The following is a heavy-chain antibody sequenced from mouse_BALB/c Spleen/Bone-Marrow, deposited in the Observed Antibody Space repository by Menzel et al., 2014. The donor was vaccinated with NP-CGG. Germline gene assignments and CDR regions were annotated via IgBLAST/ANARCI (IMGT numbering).Heavy chain of an antibody. J-gene: IGHJ1*01. Sequence: VQLQQSGAELMKPGASVKISCKATGYTFSSYWIGWVKQRPGHGLEWIGEILPGSGSTNYNEKFKGKATFTADTSSNTAYMQLSSLTSEDSAVYYCARVSDGYYSYWYFDVWGAGTTVTVSS. CDR1: GYTFSSYW. CDR3: ARVSDGYYSYWYFDV. V-gene: IGHV1-9*01. CDR2: ILPGSGST. D-gene: IGHD2-3*01.